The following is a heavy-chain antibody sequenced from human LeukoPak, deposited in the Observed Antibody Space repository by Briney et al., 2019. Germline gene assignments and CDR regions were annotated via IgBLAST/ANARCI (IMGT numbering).Heavy chain of an antibody. CDR2: ISAYNGNT. CDR1: GYTFTNYG. Sequence: ASVKVSCKTSGYTFTNYGISWVRQAPGLGLEWMGWISAYNGNTNYAQKVQGRVTMTRDTSTNTFYMELSSLRSEDTAVYYCARDEGPPRYNWNYGGPDYWGQGTLVTVSS. J-gene: IGHJ4*02. D-gene: IGHD1-7*01. V-gene: IGHV1-18*01. CDR3: ARDEGPPRYNWNYGGPDY.